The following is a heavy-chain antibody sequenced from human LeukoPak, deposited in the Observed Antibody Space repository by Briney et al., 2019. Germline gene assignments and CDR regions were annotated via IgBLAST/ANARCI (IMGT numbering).Heavy chain of an antibody. CDR1: GASISSYRYH. Sequence: SETLSLTCTVSGASISSYRYHWAWIRQPPGEGLEYIGIVYYSGSTYYNPSLKSRVTISMDTSKNQFSLKLSSVTAADTAVFYCARGYSDHIVVVVAATGAILDYWGQGTLVTVSS. CDR3: ARGYSDHIVVVVAATGAILDY. CDR2: VYYSGST. J-gene: IGHJ4*02. V-gene: IGHV4-39*07. D-gene: IGHD2-15*01.